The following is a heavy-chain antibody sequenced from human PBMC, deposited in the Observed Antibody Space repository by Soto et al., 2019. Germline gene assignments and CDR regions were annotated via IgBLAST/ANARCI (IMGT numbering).Heavy chain of an antibody. CDR1: GGSFNIYY. V-gene: IGHV4-34*02. J-gene: IGHJ2*01. Sequence: QVQLQQWGAGLLKPSETLSLTCAVYGGSFNIYYGSWIRQPPGKGLEWIGDINHRGNTNYNPSLESRVNISLDTSKTQVSLKVTSLRAADTAVYYCAIGPTRDLWCRGTLVTVSS. CDR2: INHRGNT. CDR3: AIGPTRDL.